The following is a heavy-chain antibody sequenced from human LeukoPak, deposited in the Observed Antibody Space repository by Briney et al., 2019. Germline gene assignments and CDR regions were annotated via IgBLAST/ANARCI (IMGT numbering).Heavy chain of an antibody. V-gene: IGHV3-73*01. D-gene: IGHD3-10*01. J-gene: IGHJ6*02. CDR2: IRSKTNSYAT. Sequence: GGSLRLSCAASGFTFSGSAMHWVRQASGKGLEWVGRIRSKTNSYATAYAASVKGRFTISRDDSKNTAYLQMNSLRAEDTAVYYCAKDLPPGRVGYIPHYYYGMDVWGQGTTVTVSS. CDR1: GFTFSGSA. CDR3: AKDLPPGRVGYIPHYYYGMDV.